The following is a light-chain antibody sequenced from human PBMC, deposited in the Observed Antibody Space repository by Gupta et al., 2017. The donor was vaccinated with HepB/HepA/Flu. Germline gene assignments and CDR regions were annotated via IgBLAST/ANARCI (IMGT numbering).Light chain of an antibody. Sequence: QSGLTQPASVSGSPGQSITISCTGTSSDVGSFNSVSWYQQYPGRAPKLLIYEVTNRPSGVSHRFSGSKTGNSASLTISGLQAEDEALYYCASFRSGYTLVLFGGGTELTVL. CDR2: EVT. CDR3: ASFRSGYTLVL. CDR1: SSDVGSFNS. V-gene: IGLV2-14*03. J-gene: IGLJ2*01.